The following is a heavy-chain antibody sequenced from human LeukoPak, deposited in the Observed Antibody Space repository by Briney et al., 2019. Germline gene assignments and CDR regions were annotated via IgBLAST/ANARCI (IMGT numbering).Heavy chain of an antibody. J-gene: IGHJ4*02. CDR1: GGSIRSYY. Sequence: KPSETLSLTCTVSGGSIRSYYWSWIRQPPGKGLEWIGYIYYSGSTNYNPSLKSRVTISVDTSKNQFSLKLSSVTAADTAVYYCARSPYYYDSSGYYGYYFDYWGQGTLVTVSS. V-gene: IGHV4-59*08. CDR3: ARSPYYYDSSGYYGYYFDY. D-gene: IGHD3-22*01. CDR2: IYYSGST.